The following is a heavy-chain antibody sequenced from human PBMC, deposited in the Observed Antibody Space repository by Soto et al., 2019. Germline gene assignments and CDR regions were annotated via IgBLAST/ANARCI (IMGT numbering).Heavy chain of an antibody. D-gene: IGHD2-15*01. J-gene: IGHJ6*03. CDR1: GFTFSTYS. Sequence: PGGSLRLSCXASGFTFSTYSMNWVRQAPGKGLEWVSYISTTGSTIYYADSVKGRFTISRDNAKNSLYLQMTSLRAEDTAVYYCARYKGYCSGGSCYYYYYMDVWGKGTTVTVSS. V-gene: IGHV3-48*01. CDR3: ARYKGYCSGGSCYYYYYMDV. CDR2: ISTTGSTI.